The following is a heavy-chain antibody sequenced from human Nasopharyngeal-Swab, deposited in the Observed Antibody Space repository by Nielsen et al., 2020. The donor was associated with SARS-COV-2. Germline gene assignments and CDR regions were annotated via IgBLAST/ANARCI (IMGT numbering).Heavy chain of an antibody. Sequence: GESLKISCAASGFTFSSYEMNWVRQAPGKGLEWVSYISSSGSTIYYADSVKGRLTISRDNAKNSLYLQMNSLRAEDTAVYYCARDKARYNWNLSLGWYFDLWGRGTLVTVSS. CDR2: ISSSGSTI. D-gene: IGHD1-20*01. J-gene: IGHJ2*01. CDR3: ARDKARYNWNLSLGWYFDL. V-gene: IGHV3-48*03. CDR1: GFTFSSYE.